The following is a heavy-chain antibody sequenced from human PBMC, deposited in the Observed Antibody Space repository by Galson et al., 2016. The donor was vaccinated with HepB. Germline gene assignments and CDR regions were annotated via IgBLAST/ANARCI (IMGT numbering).Heavy chain of an antibody. D-gene: IGHD2-15*01. J-gene: IGHJ6*02. CDR2: TYYRSRWYN. CDR3: AREYCRGGSCSYGMDV. CDR1: GDSVSSNSAA. Sequence: CAISGDSVSSNSAAWNWIRQSPSRGLEWLGRTYYRSRWYNDYAVSVKSRVTINPDTSKNQFSLQLNSVTPEDTAVYYCAREYCRGGSCSYGMDVWGQGTTVTVSS. V-gene: IGHV6-1*01.